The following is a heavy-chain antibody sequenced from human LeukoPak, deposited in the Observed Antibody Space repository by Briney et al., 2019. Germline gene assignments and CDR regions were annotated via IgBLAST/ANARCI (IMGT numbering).Heavy chain of an antibody. Sequence: ASVKVSCKASGYTFTSYGISWVRQAPGQGLEWMGWISAYNGNTNYAQKLQGRVTMTTDTSTSAAHMELRSLRSDDTAVYYCARGPGGQWLVIPSHFDYWGQGTLVTVSS. V-gene: IGHV1-18*01. CDR2: ISAYNGNT. CDR1: GYTFTSYG. D-gene: IGHD6-19*01. J-gene: IGHJ4*02. CDR3: ARGPGGQWLVIPSHFDY.